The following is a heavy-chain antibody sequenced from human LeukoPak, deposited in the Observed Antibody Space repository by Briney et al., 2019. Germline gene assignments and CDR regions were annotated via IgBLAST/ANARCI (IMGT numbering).Heavy chain of an antibody. CDR2: ISSSSSYI. Sequence: PGGSLRLSCAASGFTFSSYSMNWVRQAPEKGLEWVSSISSSSSYIYYADSVKGRFTISRDNAKNSLYLQMNSLRAEDTAVYYCARDPRAYSSGWYDYYYYGMDVWGKGTTVTVSS. D-gene: IGHD6-19*01. V-gene: IGHV3-21*01. CDR3: ARDPRAYSSGWYDYYYYGMDV. J-gene: IGHJ6*04. CDR1: GFTFSSYS.